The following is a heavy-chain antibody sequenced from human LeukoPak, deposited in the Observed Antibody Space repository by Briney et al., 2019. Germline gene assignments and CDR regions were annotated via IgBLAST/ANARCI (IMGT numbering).Heavy chain of an antibody. CDR1: GFTFSSYE. J-gene: IGHJ6*02. D-gene: IGHD3-10*01. Sequence: GGSLRLSCAASGFTFSSYEMNWVRQAPGKGLEWVSYISSSGNTIYYADSVKGRFTISRDNAKNSLYLQMNSLRAEDTAVYYCARGGGYYGSGSLHYYYYGMDVWGQGTTVTVSS. CDR2: ISSSGNTI. V-gene: IGHV3-48*03. CDR3: ARGGGYYGSGSLHYYYYGMDV.